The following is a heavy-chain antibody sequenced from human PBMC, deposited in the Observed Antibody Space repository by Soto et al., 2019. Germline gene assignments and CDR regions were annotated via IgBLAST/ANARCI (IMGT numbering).Heavy chain of an antibody. CDR1: GYTFTGYY. J-gene: IGHJ5*02. CDR2: INPNSGGT. V-gene: IGHV1-2*04. Sequence: ASVKVSCKASGYTFTGYYMHWVRQAPGQGLEWMGWINPNSGGTNYAQKFQGWVTMTRDTSISTAYMELSRLRSDDTAVYYCAREIAYGDYAWFDPWGQGTLVTVSS. D-gene: IGHD4-17*01. CDR3: AREIAYGDYAWFDP.